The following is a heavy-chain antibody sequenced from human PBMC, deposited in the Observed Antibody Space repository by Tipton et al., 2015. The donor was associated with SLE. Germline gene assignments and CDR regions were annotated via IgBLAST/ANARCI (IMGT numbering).Heavy chain of an antibody. J-gene: IGHJ6*02. D-gene: IGHD3/OR15-3a*01. Sequence: LRLSCTVSGDSMSSYYWSWIWQPPGKGLEWIGYIYYSGSTNYNPSLKSRVTISVDTSKNQFSLKLSSVAAADTAVYYCARVSEIKDWASGMDVWGQGTTVTVSS. V-gene: IGHV4-59*01. CDR1: GDSMSSYY. CDR2: IYYSGST. CDR3: ARVSEIKDWASGMDV.